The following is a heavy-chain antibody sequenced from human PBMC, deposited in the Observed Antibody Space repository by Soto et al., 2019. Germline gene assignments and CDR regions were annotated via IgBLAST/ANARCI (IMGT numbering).Heavy chain of an antibody. Sequence: QVQLVQSGAEVKKPGSSVKVSCKASGGTFSSYAISWVRQAPGQGLEWMGGIIPIFGTANYAQKFQGGVTITADESTSTAYMELSSLRSEDTAVYYCATRDYYYDSSGYYYLDYWGQGTLVTVSS. V-gene: IGHV1-69*01. CDR3: ATRDYYYDSSGYYYLDY. CDR1: GGTFSSYA. D-gene: IGHD3-22*01. J-gene: IGHJ4*02. CDR2: IIPIFGTA.